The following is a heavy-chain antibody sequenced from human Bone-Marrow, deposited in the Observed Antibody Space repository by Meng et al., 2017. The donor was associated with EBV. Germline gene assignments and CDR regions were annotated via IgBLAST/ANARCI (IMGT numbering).Heavy chain of an antibody. J-gene: IGHJ4*02. CDR2: INAGNGNT. CDR3: ARAPPLWFGELLSLYY. V-gene: IGHV1-3*01. Sequence: HGQLVQSGAEVKKPGASVKVSCKASGYTFTSYAMHWVRQAPGQRLEWMGWINAGNGNTKYSQKFQGRVTITRDTSASTAYMELSSLRSEDTAVYYCARAPPLWFGELLSLYYWGQGTLVTVSS. D-gene: IGHD3-10*01. CDR1: GYTFTSYA.